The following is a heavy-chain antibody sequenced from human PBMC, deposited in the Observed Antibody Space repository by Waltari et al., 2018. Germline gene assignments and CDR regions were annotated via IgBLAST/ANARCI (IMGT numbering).Heavy chain of an antibody. V-gene: IGHV4-59*11. CDR3: ARVAAAGTTRLDY. D-gene: IGHD6-13*01. CDR2: IYYSGST. Sequence: QVQLQESGPGLVKPSETLSLTCTVSGGSISSHYWSWIRQPPGKGLEWIGYIYYSGSTNYNPSLKSRVTISVDTSKNQFSLKLSSVTAADTAVYYCARVAAAGTTRLDYWGQGTLVTVSS. CDR1: GGSISSHY. J-gene: IGHJ4*02.